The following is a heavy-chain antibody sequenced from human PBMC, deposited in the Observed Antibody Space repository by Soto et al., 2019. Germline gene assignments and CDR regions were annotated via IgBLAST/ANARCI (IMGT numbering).Heavy chain of an antibody. V-gene: IGHV4-34*01. CDR2: INHSGST. CDR1: GGSFSGYY. Sequence: SETLSLTCAVYGGSFSGYYWSWIRQPPGKGLEWIGEINHSGSTNYNPSLMSRGTISVDTSNNQFSLKLRFVTAADTAVYYCARRWIVVVPAAGYNWFDPWGQGTLVTVSS. D-gene: IGHD2-2*01. CDR3: ARRWIVVVPAAGYNWFDP. J-gene: IGHJ5*02.